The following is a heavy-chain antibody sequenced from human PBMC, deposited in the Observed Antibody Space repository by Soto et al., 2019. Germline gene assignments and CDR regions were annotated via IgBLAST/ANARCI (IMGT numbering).Heavy chain of an antibody. Sequence: QVQLQESGPGLVKPSKTLSLTCTVSGGSIISGGFYWSWIRQHPGKGLAWIGYIYYSWSTYYNPSLQSRVTVSVDTSKNQVSLKLSSVTAADTAVYYCAREESGYSYGYFADFDYLGQGTLVTVSS. D-gene: IGHD5-18*01. CDR2: IYYSWST. J-gene: IGHJ4*02. CDR3: AREESGYSYGYFADFDY. V-gene: IGHV4-31*03. CDR1: GGSIISGGFY.